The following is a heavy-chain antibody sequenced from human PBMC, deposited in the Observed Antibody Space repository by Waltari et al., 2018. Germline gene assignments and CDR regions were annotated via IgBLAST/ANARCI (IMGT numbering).Heavy chain of an antibody. V-gene: IGHV1-2*06. CDR3: ARVLSTVQLGIFAY. D-gene: IGHD7-27*01. Sequence: QVQMVQSGAEVKKPGASVKVSCKASGYSFTAYYLHWVRQAPGQGRGWRGRINPNSGATTYAQMFQGRVTMTRDTSSSTAYMEVTGLRSDDTAVYYCARVLSTVQLGIFAYWGQGTVVTVSS. CDR1: GYSFTAYY. J-gene: IGHJ4*02. CDR2: INPNSGAT.